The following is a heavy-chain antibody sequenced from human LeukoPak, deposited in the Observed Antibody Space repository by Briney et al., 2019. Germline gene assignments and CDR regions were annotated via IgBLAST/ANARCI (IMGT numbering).Heavy chain of an antibody. Sequence: SETLSLTCTVSGGSTNSYYWSWIRQPPGKGLEWIGYMYNSETINYNPSLTSRVTMSLDTSKNQVSLKLTSVTAADTAVYYCVRVGGASSILSAFDIWGQGTMVTVSS. V-gene: IGHV4-59*01. CDR2: MYNSETI. J-gene: IGHJ3*02. CDR3: VRVGGASSILSAFDI. D-gene: IGHD6-6*01. CDR1: GGSTNSYY.